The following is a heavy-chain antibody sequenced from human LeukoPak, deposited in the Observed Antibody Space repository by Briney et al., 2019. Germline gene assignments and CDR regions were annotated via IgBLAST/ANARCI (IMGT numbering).Heavy chain of an antibody. J-gene: IGHJ5*02. V-gene: IGHV1-18*01. CDR2: ISAYNGNT. D-gene: IGHD2-2*01. CDR1: GYTFTSYG. Sequence: ASVKVSCKASGYTFTSYGISWVRQAPGQGLEGMGWISAYNGNTNYAQKLQGRVTMTTDTSTSTAYMELRSLRSDDTAVYYCARARCSSTSCYRGFHWFDPWGQGTLVTVSS. CDR3: ARARCSSTSCYRGFHWFDP.